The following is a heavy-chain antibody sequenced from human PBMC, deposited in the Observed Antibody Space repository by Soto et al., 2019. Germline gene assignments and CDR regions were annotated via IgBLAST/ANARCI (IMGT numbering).Heavy chain of an antibody. CDR1: GGSVSSYY. CDR3: ARHSNRNYGLYYFDY. V-gene: IGHV4-59*08. J-gene: IGHJ4*02. CDR2: IYYSGST. D-gene: IGHD4-4*01. Sequence: SETLSLTCTVSGGSVSSYYWSWIRQPPGKGLEWIAYIYYSGSTKYNPSLKSRVTMSVDTSNNQFSLKVSSVTAADTAVYYCARHSNRNYGLYYFDYWGLGALVTVSS.